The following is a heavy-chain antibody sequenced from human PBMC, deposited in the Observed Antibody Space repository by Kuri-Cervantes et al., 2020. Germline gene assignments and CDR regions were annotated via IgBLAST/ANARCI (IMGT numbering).Heavy chain of an antibody. V-gene: IGHV4-34*01. CDR3: ARGHGAAAANFDY. CDR2: INHSGST. CDR1: GGSFSGCY. D-gene: IGHD6-13*01. J-gene: IGHJ4*02. Sequence: GSLRLSCAVSGGSFSGCYWSWIRQPPGKGLEWIGEINHSGSTNYNPYLKSLVTISVDTSKNQFSLTLSSVAAADTAVYYCARGHGAAAANFDYWGQGTLVTVSS.